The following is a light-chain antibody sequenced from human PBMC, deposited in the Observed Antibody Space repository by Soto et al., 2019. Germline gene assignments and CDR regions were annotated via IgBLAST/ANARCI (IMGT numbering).Light chain of an antibody. CDR2: GAS. J-gene: IGKJ1*01. Sequence: IVMTQSPATLSVSTGERATLSCRASQSVSSNLAWYQQKPGQAPRLLIYGASTRATGIPARFSGSGSGTEFTLTISSLQSEDFAVYYCQQYNNRPLTFGQGTKV. V-gene: IGKV3-15*01. CDR3: QQYNNRPLT. CDR1: QSVSSN.